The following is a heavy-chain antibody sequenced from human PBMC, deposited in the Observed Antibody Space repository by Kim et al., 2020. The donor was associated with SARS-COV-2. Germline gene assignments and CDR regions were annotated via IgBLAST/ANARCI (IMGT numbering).Heavy chain of an antibody. D-gene: IGHD1-26*01. CDR3: ARGRGRWELLAPDQ. V-gene: IGHV3-64*01. Sequence: GGSLRLSCVASGFIFSNYAMHWVRQAPGKGLEYVSAISSIGDNTYYANSVKGRFTISRDNSKDTLVLQMGGLRTEDMAVYYCARGRGRWELLAPDQWGQG. J-gene: IGHJ5*02. CDR2: ISSIGDNT. CDR1: GFIFSNYA.